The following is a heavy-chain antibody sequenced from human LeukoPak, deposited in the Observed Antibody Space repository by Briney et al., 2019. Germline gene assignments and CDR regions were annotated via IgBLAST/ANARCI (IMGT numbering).Heavy chain of an antibody. J-gene: IGHJ5*02. D-gene: IGHD3-22*01. CDR1: GGSFSGYY. CDR2: IYYSGST. V-gene: IGHV4-59*08. CDR3: ARRARDYYDSSGMASWFDP. Sequence: SETLSLTCAVYGGSFSGYYWSWIRQPPGKGLEWIGYIYYSGSTNYNPSLKSRVTISVDTSKNQFSLKLSSVTAADTAVYYCARRARDYYDSSGMASWFDPWGQGTLVTVSS.